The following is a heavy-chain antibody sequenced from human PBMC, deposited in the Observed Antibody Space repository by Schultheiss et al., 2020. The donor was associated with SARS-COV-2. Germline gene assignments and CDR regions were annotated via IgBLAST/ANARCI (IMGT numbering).Heavy chain of an antibody. CDR3: ARRKYSLSGDDY. V-gene: IGHV4-34*01. CDR1: GGSFSGYY. CDR2: IYYSGST. Sequence: SETLSLTCAVYGGSFSGYYWSWIRQPPGKGLEWIGSIYYSGSTYYNPSLKSRVTISVDTSKNQFSLKLSSVTAADTAVYYCARRKYSLSGDDYWGQGTLVTVSS. D-gene: IGHD6-6*01. J-gene: IGHJ4*02.